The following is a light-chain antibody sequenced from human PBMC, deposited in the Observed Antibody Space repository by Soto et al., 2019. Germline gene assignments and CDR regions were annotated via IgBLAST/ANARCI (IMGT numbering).Light chain of an antibody. CDR2: DVS. CDR1: SSDVGGSNY. CDR3: GSYSSSSTLYV. Sequence: QSALTQPASVSGSPGQSITISCTGASSDVGGSNYVSWYQQHPGKAPKLMIYDVSNRPSGVSNRFSGSTSGNTASLTISGLQAEDEADYYCGSYSSSSTLYVFGTGTKLTVL. J-gene: IGLJ1*01. V-gene: IGLV2-14*03.